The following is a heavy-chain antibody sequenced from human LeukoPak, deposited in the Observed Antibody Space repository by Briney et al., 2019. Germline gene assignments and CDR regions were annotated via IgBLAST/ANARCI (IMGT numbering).Heavy chain of an antibody. J-gene: IGHJ3*02. CDR3: ARQVAVAGRVDAFDI. CDR1: GYSFTSYW. V-gene: IGHV5-51*01. D-gene: IGHD6-19*01. CDR2: IYPGDSDT. Sequence: GESLKISCKGSGYSFTSYWIGWVRQMPGKGLEWMGIIYPGDSDTRYSPSLQGQVTISADKSISTAYLQWSSLKASDTAMYYCARQVAVAGRVDAFDIWGQGTMVTVSS.